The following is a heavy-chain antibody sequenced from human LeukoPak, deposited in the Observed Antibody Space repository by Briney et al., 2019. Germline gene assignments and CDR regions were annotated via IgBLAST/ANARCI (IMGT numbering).Heavy chain of an antibody. D-gene: IGHD3-3*01. CDR3: AILDDDFWTFDY. CDR1: GGSISSYY. J-gene: IGHJ4*02. CDR2: IYTSGST. V-gene: IGHV4-4*09. Sequence: SETLSLTCTVSGGSISSYYWSWIRQPPGKGLEWIGYIYTSGSTNYNPSLKSRVTISVDTSKNQFSLKLSSVTAADTAVYYCAILDDDFWTFDYWGQGTLVTVSS.